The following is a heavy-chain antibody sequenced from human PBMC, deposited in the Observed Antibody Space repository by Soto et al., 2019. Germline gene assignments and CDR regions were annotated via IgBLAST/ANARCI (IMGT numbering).Heavy chain of an antibody. Sequence: QVQLVQSGAEVKKPGSSVKVSCKASGGSLSNNPISWVRQAPGQGLEWMGGTGSGTGPGNHAQKFQGRLTVTADKSTSTVYMELTNLSSEDTAVNYCARRDSGGFYRCFASWGQGTLVTASS. CDR2: TGSGTGPG. D-gene: IGHD2-15*01. CDR3: ARRDSGGFYRCFAS. J-gene: IGHJ4*02. V-gene: IGHV1-69*06. CDR1: GGSLSNNP.